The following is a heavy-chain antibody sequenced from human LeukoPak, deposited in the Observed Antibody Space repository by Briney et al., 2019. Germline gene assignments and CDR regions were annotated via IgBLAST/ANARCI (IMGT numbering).Heavy chain of an antibody. J-gene: IGHJ5*02. Sequence: ESLKISCKGSGYSFANYWIAWVRQMPGKGLEWIGIIYPADSDIKYSPSFQGQVTISADKSISTAHLQWSGLKVSDTAMYYCARDLSRNCFDPWGQGTLVIVSS. CDR1: GYSFANYW. CDR3: ARDLSRNCFDP. D-gene: IGHD3-3*01. V-gene: IGHV5-51*01. CDR2: IYPADSDI.